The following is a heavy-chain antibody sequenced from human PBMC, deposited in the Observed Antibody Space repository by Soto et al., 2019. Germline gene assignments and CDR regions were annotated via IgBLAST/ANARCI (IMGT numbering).Heavy chain of an antibody. CDR1: GFTFSDYH. J-gene: IGHJ4*02. V-gene: IGHV3-72*01. D-gene: IGHD6-13*01. CDR2: ARNDPRARTT. Sequence: EIKLVESGGGLVQPGGSLRLSCAASGFTFSDYHMEWVRQAPGKGLEWIGRARNDPRARTTQHAASVRGRFITSRDDSENSLYLQMNSLKTEDTAVYYCVGSLQYWGQGTLVTVSS. CDR3: VGSLQY.